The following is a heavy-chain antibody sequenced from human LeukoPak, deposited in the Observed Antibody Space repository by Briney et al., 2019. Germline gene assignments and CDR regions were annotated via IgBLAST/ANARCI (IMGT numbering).Heavy chain of an antibody. Sequence: GGSLRLSCTASGFTFGDYAMSWVRQAPGKGLEWVGFIRSKAYGGTTEYAASVKGRFTISRDDSRSIAYLQTNSLKTEDTAVYYCTRRYCSSTSCYAQTEYFQHWGRGTLVTVSS. V-gene: IGHV3-49*04. CDR3: TRRYCSSTSCYAQTEYFQH. CDR1: GFTFGDYA. D-gene: IGHD2-2*01. J-gene: IGHJ1*01. CDR2: IRSKAYGGTT.